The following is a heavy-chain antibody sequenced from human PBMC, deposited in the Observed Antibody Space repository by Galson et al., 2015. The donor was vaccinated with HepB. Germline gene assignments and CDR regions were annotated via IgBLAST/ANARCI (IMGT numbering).Heavy chain of an antibody. CDR2: ISSSSSTI. CDR1: GFTFSSYS. Sequence: SLRLSCAASGFTFSSYSMNWVRQAPGKGLEWVSYISSSSSTIYYADSVKGRFTISRDNAKNSLYLQMNSLRAEDTAVYYCARDRRIAAAGTGFDPWGQGTLVTVSS. CDR3: ARDRRIAAAGTGFDP. V-gene: IGHV3-48*01. J-gene: IGHJ5*02. D-gene: IGHD6-13*01.